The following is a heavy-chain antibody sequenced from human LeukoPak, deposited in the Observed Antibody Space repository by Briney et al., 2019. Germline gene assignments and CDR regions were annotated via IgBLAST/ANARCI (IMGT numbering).Heavy chain of an antibody. CDR1: GYTFTSYG. Sequence: GASVKVSCKASGYTFTSYGISWVRQAPGQGLEWMGWISAYNGNTNYAQKLQGRVTMTTDTSTSTAYMELRSLRSDDTAVYYCARREYYYDSSGYYAPELYFDYWGQGTLVTVSS. CDR2: ISAYNGNT. CDR3: ARREYYYDSSGYYAPELYFDY. J-gene: IGHJ4*02. V-gene: IGHV1-18*01. D-gene: IGHD3-22*01.